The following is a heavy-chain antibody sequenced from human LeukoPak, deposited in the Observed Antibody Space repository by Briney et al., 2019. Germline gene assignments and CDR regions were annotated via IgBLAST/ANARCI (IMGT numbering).Heavy chain of an antibody. D-gene: IGHD4-11*01. CDR1: GFTFSGCA. Sequence: GGSLRLSCAASGFTFSGCAMHWVRQASGKGLEWVGRIRSKANSYATAYTASVKGRFTISRDNSKNTLYLQMNSLRAEDTAVYYCARDRTGQQLISRKEYYYMDVWGKGTTVTISS. CDR2: IRSKANSYAT. J-gene: IGHJ6*03. V-gene: IGHV3-73*01. CDR3: ARDRTGQQLISRKEYYYMDV.